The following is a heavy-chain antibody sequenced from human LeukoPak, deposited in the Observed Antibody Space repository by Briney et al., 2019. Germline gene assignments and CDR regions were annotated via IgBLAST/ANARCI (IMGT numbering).Heavy chain of an antibody. CDR1: GYSFTSYW. CDR2: IYPGDSDT. D-gene: IGHD6-25*01. CDR3: ARAAHDLIYGMDV. V-gene: IGHV5-51*01. Sequence: GESLKISCKGSGYSFTSYWIGWVRQMPGKGLEWMGIIYPGDSDTRYSPSFQGQVTISADKSISTAYLQWSSLKASDTAMYYCARAAHDLIYGMDVWGQGTTVTVSS. J-gene: IGHJ6*02.